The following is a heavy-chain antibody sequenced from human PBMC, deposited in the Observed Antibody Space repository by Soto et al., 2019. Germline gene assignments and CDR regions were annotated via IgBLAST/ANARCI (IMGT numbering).Heavy chain of an antibody. CDR3: ARDPRDDFWRKWRNYGMDV. D-gene: IGHD3-3*01. Sequence: LGGSLRLSCASSGFTVSSNYMSWVRQAPGKGLEWVSVIYSGGSTYYADAVKGRFTISRDNSKHTLYLQMNSLRAEDTAVYYCARDPRDDFWRKWRNYGMDVWGRGTTVTVSS. CDR1: GFTVSSNY. V-gene: IGHV3-53*01. CDR2: IYSGGST. J-gene: IGHJ6*02.